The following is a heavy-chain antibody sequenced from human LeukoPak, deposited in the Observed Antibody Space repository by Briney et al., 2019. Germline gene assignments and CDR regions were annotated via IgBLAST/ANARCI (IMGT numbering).Heavy chain of an antibody. J-gene: IGHJ4*02. CDR2: INPNSGGT. CDR3: ARKPMVRGVNVIDY. Sequence: ASVKVSCKASGYTFTGYYMHWVRQAPGQGLEWMGWINPNSGGTNYAQKFQGRVTMTRDTSISTAYMELSRLRSDDTAVYYCARKPMVRGVNVIDYWGQGTLVTVSS. D-gene: IGHD3-10*01. CDR1: GYTFTGYY. V-gene: IGHV1-2*02.